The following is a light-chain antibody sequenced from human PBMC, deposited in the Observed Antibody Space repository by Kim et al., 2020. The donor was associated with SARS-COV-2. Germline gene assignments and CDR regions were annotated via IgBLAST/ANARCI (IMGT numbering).Light chain of an antibody. Sequence: ELTQPPSASGTPGQRVTISCSGSSSNIGSNAVNWYQQLPGTAPILLLYNDYQRPSGVPDRFSGSRSGTSASLAISGLQSEDEADYYCAAWDDSLSGLVFGGGTKVTVL. CDR2: NDY. CDR1: SSNIGSNA. V-gene: IGLV1-44*01. CDR3: AAWDDSLSGLV. J-gene: IGLJ3*02.